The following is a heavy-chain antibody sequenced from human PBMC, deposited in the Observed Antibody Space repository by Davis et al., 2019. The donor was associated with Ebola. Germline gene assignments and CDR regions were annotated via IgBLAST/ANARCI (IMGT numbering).Heavy chain of an antibody. Sequence: SETLSLTCAVYGGSFSGYYWSWIRQPPGKGLEWIGEINHSGSTNYNPSLKSRVTISVDTSENQFSLQLNSVTPEDTAVYYCARAFESGYSYGYTPLDYWGQGTLVTVSS. CDR1: GGSFSGYY. J-gene: IGHJ4*02. V-gene: IGHV4-34*01. D-gene: IGHD5-18*01. CDR2: INHSGST. CDR3: ARAFESGYSYGYTPLDY.